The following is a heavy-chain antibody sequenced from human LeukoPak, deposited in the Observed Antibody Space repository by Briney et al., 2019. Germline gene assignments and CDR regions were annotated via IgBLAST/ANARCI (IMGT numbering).Heavy chain of an antibody. V-gene: IGHV3-74*01. CDR2: VKYDGSTT. D-gene: IGHD3-3*01. J-gene: IGHJ4*02. CDR1: GFTFSAYW. Sequence: PGGSLRLSCAASGFTFSAYWMHCGRQAPGKGLFWVPRVKYDGSTTTYADSVKVRFTISRDNAKNILYLQMNSMTVEDTAVYYCARDLEWLLFDYWGQGPLVTVSS. CDR3: ARDLEWLLFDY.